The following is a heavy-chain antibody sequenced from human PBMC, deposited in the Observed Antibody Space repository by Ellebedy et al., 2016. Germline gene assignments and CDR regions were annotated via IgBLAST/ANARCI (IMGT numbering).Heavy chain of an antibody. CDR3: AKDLGSVALEIDY. CDR2: ISSSNSTI. D-gene: IGHD1-1*01. J-gene: IGHJ4*02. CDR1: GFTFSSYS. V-gene: IGHV3-48*02. Sequence: GESLKISXAASGFTFSSYSMNWVRQAPGKGLEWVSYISSSNSTIYYADSVKGRFTISRDNAKNSLYLQMNSLRDEDTALYYCAKDLGSVALEIDYWGQGTLVTVSS.